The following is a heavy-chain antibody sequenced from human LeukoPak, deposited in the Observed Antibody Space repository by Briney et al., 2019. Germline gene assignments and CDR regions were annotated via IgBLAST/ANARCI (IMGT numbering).Heavy chain of an antibody. CDR2: IYPGDSDT. Sequence: GESLKISCKGSGYSFTSYWIGWVRQMPGKGLECMGIIYPGDSDTRYSPSFQGQVTISADKSISTAYLQWSSLKASDTAMYYCARQGYYGSATPYYFDYWGQGTLVTVSS. V-gene: IGHV5-51*01. J-gene: IGHJ4*02. CDR1: GYSFTSYW. D-gene: IGHD3-10*01. CDR3: ARQGYYGSATPYYFDY.